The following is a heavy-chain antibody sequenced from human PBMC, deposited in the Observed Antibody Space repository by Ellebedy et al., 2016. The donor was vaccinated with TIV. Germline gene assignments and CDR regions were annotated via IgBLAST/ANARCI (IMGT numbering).Heavy chain of an antibody. J-gene: IGHJ6*02. CDR2: ISAYNGNT. V-gene: IGHV1-18*04. CDR1: GYTFTSYG. Sequence: AASVKVSCKASGYTFTSYGISWVRQAPGQGLEWMGWISAYNGNTNYAQKLQGRVTMTTDTSTSTAYMELRSLRSDDTAVYYCARDLRRSGWYPYGMDVWGQGTTVTVSS. CDR3: ARDLRRSGWYPYGMDV. D-gene: IGHD6-19*01.